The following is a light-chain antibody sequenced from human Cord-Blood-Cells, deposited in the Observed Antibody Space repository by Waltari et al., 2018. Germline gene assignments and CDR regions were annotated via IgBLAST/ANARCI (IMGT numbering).Light chain of an antibody. CDR3: QVWDSSSDHYV. CDR2: YDS. Sequence: SYVLTQPPSVSVAPGKTARITCGGNNLGRKSAHWYQQKPGQAPVLVIYYDSDRPSGIPERFSGSNSGNTATLTISRVEAGDEADYYCQVWDSSSDHYVFGTGTKVTVL. J-gene: IGLJ1*01. CDR1: NLGRKS. V-gene: IGLV3-21*04.